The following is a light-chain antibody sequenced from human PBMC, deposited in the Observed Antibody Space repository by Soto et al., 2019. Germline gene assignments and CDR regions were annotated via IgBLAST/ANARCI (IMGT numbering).Light chain of an antibody. CDR2: TNN. J-gene: IGLJ1*01. Sequence: QSVLTQPPSASGTPGQRVTISCSGGSSNIGINTVNWYQQFPGTTPKVLIHTNNQRPSGVPGRFSGSKSGTSASLAISGLQSGDEADYYCGAWDESVNGYVLGHGTKVT. CDR1: SSNIGINT. V-gene: IGLV1-44*01. CDR3: GAWDESVNGYV.